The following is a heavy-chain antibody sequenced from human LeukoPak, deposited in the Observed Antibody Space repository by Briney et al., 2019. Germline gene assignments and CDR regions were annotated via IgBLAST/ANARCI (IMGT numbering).Heavy chain of an antibody. CDR1: GFTFSSYW. CDR3: ARVVPAAKLYYYYGMDV. V-gene: IGHV3-7*03. J-gene: IGHJ6*04. Sequence: GGSLRLSCAASGFTFSSYWMSWVRQAPGKGLEWVANIKQDGSEKYYVDSVKGRFTISRDNAKNSLYLQMNSLRAEDTAVYYCARVVPAAKLYYYYGMDVWAKGTTVTVSS. CDR2: IKQDGSEK. D-gene: IGHD2-2*01.